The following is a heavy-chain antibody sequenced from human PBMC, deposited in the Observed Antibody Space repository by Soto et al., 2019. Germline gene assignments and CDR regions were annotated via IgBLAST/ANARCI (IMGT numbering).Heavy chain of an antibody. Sequence: GASVKVSCKASGYTFTSYGISWVRQAPGQGLEWMGWISAYNGNTNYAQKLQGRVTMTTDTSTSTAYMELRSLRSDDTAVYYCARVGVAAAFRYYFDYWGQGTLVTVSS. V-gene: IGHV1-18*01. CDR1: GYTFTSYG. J-gene: IGHJ4*02. D-gene: IGHD6-13*01. CDR3: ARVGVAAAFRYYFDY. CDR2: ISAYNGNT.